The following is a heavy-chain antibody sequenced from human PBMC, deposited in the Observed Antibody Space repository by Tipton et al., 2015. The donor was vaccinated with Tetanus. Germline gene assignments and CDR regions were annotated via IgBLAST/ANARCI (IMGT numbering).Heavy chain of an antibody. V-gene: IGHV4-31*03. D-gene: IGHD2/OR15-2a*01. CDR1: GGSITNGGYY. CDR3: ARANNEYPKKGPFDS. Sequence: TLSLTCTVSGGSITNGGYYWSWIRQHPGKGLDWIGYISYTGTTHYNPSLKSRVTISLDRSKNQSSLKLTSVTAADTAVYYCARANNEYPKKGPFDSWGQGILVIVSS. J-gene: IGHJ4*02. CDR2: ISYTGTT.